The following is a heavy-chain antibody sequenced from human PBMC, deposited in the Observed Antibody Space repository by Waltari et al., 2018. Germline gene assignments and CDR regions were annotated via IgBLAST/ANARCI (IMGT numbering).Heavy chain of an antibody. Sequence: QLQLQESGPGLVKPSETLSLTCTVSGGSISSSSYYWGWIRQPPGKGLEWIGSIYYSGSTYYNPSLKSRVTISVDTSKNQFSLKLSSVTAADTAVYYCARAGIGSGTFDYWGQGTLVTVSS. V-gene: IGHV4-39*07. J-gene: IGHJ4*02. CDR3: ARAGIGSGTFDY. CDR2: IYYSGST. D-gene: IGHD2-15*01. CDR1: GGSISSSSYY.